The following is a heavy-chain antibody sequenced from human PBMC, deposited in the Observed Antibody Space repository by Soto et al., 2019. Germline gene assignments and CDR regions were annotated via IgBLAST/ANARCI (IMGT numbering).Heavy chain of an antibody. D-gene: IGHD5-18*01. V-gene: IGHV3-64D*06. J-gene: IGHJ4*02. Sequence: PGGSLRLSCSASVFTFSSYAMHWVRQAPGKGLEYVSVISSNGGSTYYADSVKGRFTISRDNSKNTLYLQMSSLRAEDTAVYYCVKILQYSYGLPHWGQGTLVTVSS. CDR3: VKILQYSYGLPH. CDR1: VFTFSSYA. CDR2: ISSNGGST.